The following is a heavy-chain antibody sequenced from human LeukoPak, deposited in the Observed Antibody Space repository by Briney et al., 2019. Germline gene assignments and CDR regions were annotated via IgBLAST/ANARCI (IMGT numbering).Heavy chain of an antibody. D-gene: IGHD5-18*01. CDR1: GGSISSYY. CDR2: IYYSGST. Sequence: PSETLSLTCNVSGGSISSYYWSWIRQPPGRGLEWIGYIYYSGSTNYNLSLRSRVTISVDTSKNQFSLRLTSVTAADTAVYFCARDGYSYGLGWFDPWGQGTLVTVSS. J-gene: IGHJ5*02. V-gene: IGHV4-59*01. CDR3: ARDGYSYGLGWFDP.